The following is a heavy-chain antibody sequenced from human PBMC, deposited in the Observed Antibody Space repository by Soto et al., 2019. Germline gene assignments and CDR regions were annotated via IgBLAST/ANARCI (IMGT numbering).Heavy chain of an antibody. CDR1: GFTFSSYG. Sequence: GGSLRLSCAASGFTFSSYGMHWVRQAPGKGLEWVAVIWYDGSNKYYADSVKGRFTISRDNSKNTLYLQMNSLRAEDTAVYYCARDRTPYYYDSSGTRPHRPLDYWGQGTLVTVSS. CDR3: ARDRTPYYYDSSGTRPHRPLDY. V-gene: IGHV3-33*01. CDR2: IWYDGSNK. J-gene: IGHJ4*02. D-gene: IGHD3-22*01.